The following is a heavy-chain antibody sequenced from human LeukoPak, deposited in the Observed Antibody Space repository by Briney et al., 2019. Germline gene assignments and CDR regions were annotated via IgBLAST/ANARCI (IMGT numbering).Heavy chain of an antibody. CDR3: ARSKRGYSYGYRVLYFDY. D-gene: IGHD5-18*01. CDR1: GGTSSRYA. CDR2: IIPIFGTA. Sequence: EASVKVSCKASGGTSSRYAISWVRQAPGQGLEWMGRIIPIFGTANYAQKFQGRVTITADESTSTAYMELSSLRSEDTAVYYCARSKRGYSYGYRVLYFDYWGQGTLVTVSS. V-gene: IGHV1-69*15. J-gene: IGHJ4*02.